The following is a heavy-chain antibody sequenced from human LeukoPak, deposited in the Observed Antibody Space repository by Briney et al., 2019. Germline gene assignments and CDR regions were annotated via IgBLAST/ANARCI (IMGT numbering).Heavy chain of an antibody. Sequence: SETLSLTCAVSGGSISSNNRWSWVRQPPGKGLEWIGEIYHSGSTNYNPSLKSRVTISVDKSKNQFSLKLSSVTAADTAVYYCARKRGYSGYDYDIPYYYDYWGQGTLVTVSS. V-gene: IGHV4-4*02. CDR1: GGSISSNNR. J-gene: IGHJ4*02. CDR3: ARKRGYSGYDYDIPYYYDY. D-gene: IGHD5-12*01. CDR2: IYHSGST.